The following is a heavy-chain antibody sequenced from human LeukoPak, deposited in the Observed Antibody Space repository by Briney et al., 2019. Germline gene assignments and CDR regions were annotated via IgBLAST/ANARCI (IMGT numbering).Heavy chain of an antibody. J-gene: IGHJ3*01. CDR1: VLTLSSYS. CDR2: ISPTASTI. V-gene: IGHV3-48*01. D-gene: IGHD1-26*01. Sequence: GGSLRLTCAPSVLTLSSYSMYWVRQAPEQGPEWVSCISPTASTIYYADSVKGRFTISRSINKNSLYLQMSSLRPEDTAMYYCASLTLGAIRTISYAFDLWGQGTMVTVYS. CDR3: ASLTLGAIRTISYAFDL.